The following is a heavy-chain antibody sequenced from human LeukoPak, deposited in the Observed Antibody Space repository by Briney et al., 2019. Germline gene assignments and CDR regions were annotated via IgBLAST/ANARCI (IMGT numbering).Heavy chain of an antibody. CDR2: INHSGST. D-gene: IGHD2-2*01. Sequence: SETLSLTCAVYGGSFSGYYWGWIRQPPGKGLEWTGEINHSGSTNYNPSLKSRVTISVDTSKNQFSLKLSSVTAADTAVYYCARAGYCSSTSCAKLFDPWGQGTLVTVSS. CDR1: GGSFSGYY. CDR3: ARAGYCSSTSCAKLFDP. J-gene: IGHJ5*02. V-gene: IGHV4-34*01.